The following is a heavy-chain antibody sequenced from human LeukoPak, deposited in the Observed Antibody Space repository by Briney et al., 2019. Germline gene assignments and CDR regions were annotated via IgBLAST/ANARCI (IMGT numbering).Heavy chain of an antibody. CDR1: GFSLSTSGMR. CDR2: IDWDDDK. D-gene: IGHD6-13*01. V-gene: IGHV2-70*04. CDR3: ARIREGSSWLDY. J-gene: IGHJ4*02. Sequence: SGPALVKPTQTLTLTCTFSGFSLSTSGMRVSWIRQPPGKALEWLARIDWDDDKFYSTSPKTRLTISKDTSKNQVVLTMTNMDPVDTATYYCARIREGSSWLDYWGQGTLVTVSS.